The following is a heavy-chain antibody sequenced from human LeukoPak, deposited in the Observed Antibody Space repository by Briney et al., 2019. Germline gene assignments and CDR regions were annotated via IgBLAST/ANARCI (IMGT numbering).Heavy chain of an antibody. Sequence: KSSETLSLTCAVYGGSFRGYYWSWIRQPPGKGLEWIGEISHSGSTNYNPSLKSRVTISVDTSKNQFSLKLSSVTAADTAVYYCARPGYCSATICSDAFDIWGQGTMVTVSS. CDR2: ISHSGST. D-gene: IGHD2-2*01. J-gene: IGHJ3*02. CDR3: ARPGYCSATICSDAFDI. CDR1: GGSFRGYY. V-gene: IGHV4-34*01.